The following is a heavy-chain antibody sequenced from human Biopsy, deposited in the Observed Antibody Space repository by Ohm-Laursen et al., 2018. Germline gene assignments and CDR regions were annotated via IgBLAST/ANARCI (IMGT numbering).Heavy chain of an antibody. V-gene: IGHV3-9*01. Sequence: SLRLSCAASGFIFDDYAMHWVRQAPGKGLEWVSGISWDSGRIDYADSVKGRFTISRDNAKNSLYLQMNSLRAEDTAIYYCARDSTINTVTTADYWGQGTLVTVSS. CDR3: ARDSTINTVTTADY. J-gene: IGHJ4*02. CDR2: ISWDSGRI. D-gene: IGHD4-11*01. CDR1: GFIFDDYA.